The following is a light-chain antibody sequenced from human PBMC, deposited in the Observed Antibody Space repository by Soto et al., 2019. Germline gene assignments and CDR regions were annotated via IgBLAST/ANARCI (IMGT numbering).Light chain of an antibody. CDR3: AAWDDSLSGRV. V-gene: IGLV2-14*03. J-gene: IGLJ2*01. CDR1: SSDVGGSNF. Sequence: QSVLTQPASVSDSPGQSITISCTGTSSDVGGSNFVSWYQQHPGKPPKLIIYDVANRPSGVSNRFSGSKSGSTASLAISGLRSEDEADYYCAAWDDSLSGRVFGGGTKVTVL. CDR2: DVA.